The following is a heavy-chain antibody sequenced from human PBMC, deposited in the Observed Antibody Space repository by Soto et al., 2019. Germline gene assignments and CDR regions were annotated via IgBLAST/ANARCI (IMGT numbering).Heavy chain of an antibody. CDR3: AREFPSTYWFDP. J-gene: IGHJ5*02. CDR2: INPRADST. CDR1: GYPFINFY. D-gene: IGHD3-16*01. V-gene: IGHV1-46*01. Sequence: ASVKVSCKTSGYPFINFYVHWVRQAPGQGLEWLGNINPRADSTVYAPKFEDRVSMTRDTSTSTVYMELSSLTSDDTAMYYCAREFPSTYWFDPWGHGALVTVSS.